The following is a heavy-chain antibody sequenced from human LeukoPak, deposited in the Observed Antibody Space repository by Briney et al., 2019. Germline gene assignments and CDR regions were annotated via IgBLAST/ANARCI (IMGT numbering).Heavy chain of an antibody. CDR2: ISGSGGST. J-gene: IGHJ4*02. CDR3: AKDRLSSRRLDY. D-gene: IGHD6-6*01. Sequence: GGSLRLSCAASGFTFSSYAMSWVRQAPVKGLEWASAISGSGGSTYYADSVKGRFTISRDNSKNTLYLQMNSLRAEDTAVYYCAKDRLSSRRLDYWGQGTLVTVSS. CDR1: GFTFSSYA. V-gene: IGHV3-23*01.